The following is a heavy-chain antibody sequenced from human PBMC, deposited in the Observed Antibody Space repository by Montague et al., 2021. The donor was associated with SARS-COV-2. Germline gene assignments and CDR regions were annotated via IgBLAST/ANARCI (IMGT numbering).Heavy chain of an antibody. J-gene: IGHJ6*02. Sequence: SETLSLTSTVAGGSISSYYWRWIRQPPGKGLEWIGYINYSGSTNYNPSLKSRVTISVDTSKNQFSLNLSSVTAADTAVYYCARNLVVHYWYGMDVWGQGTTVTVSS. V-gene: IGHV4-59*01. CDR2: INYSGST. CDR3: ARNLVVHYWYGMDV. D-gene: IGHD2-15*01. CDR1: GGSISSYY.